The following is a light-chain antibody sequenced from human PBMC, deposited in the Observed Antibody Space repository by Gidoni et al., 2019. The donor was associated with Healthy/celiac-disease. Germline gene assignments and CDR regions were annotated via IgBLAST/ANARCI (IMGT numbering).Light chain of an antibody. CDR2: DAS. CDR1: QDISNY. J-gene: IGKJ4*01. CDR3: QQYDNLGLT. V-gene: IGKV1-33*01. Sequence: DIQMTQSPSSLSASVGDRVTITCQASQDISNYLYWYQQKPGKAPKLLIYDASNLETGVPSRFSGSGSGTDFTFTISSLQPEDIATYYCQQYDNLGLTFXGXTKVEIK.